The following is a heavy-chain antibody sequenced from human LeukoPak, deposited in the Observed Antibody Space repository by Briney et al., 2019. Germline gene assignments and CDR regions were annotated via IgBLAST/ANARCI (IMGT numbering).Heavy chain of an antibody. CDR3: ARAEPIAVAAAFDY. CDR1: GGTFSSYA. J-gene: IGHJ4*02. CDR2: IIPIFGTA. D-gene: IGHD6-19*01. V-gene: IGHV1-69*05. Sequence: SVKVSCKASGGTFSSYAISWVRQAPGQGLEWMGGIIPIFGTANYAQKFQGRVTITTDQSTSPAHLELSSLRSEDTAVYYCARAEPIAVAAAFDYWGQGTLVTVSS.